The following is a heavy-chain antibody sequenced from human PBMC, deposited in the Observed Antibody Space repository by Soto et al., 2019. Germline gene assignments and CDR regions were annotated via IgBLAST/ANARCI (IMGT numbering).Heavy chain of an antibody. D-gene: IGHD2-21*02. J-gene: IGHJ4*02. Sequence: LSLTCTVSGASIGSGDYYWSWIRQHPGKGLEWIGYIYYSGGTYYNPSLKSRVTISVDTSKNRVSLELRSVTAADTAVYYCARVNVTLDLWGLGTLVTVSS. CDR2: IYYSGGT. V-gene: IGHV4-31*02. CDR3: ARVNVTLDL. CDR1: GASIGSGDYY.